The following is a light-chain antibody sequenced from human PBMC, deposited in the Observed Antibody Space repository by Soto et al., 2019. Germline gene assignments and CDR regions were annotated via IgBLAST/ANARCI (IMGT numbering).Light chain of an antibody. CDR1: QCISSD. J-gene: IGKJ5*01. CDR2: ASY. V-gene: IGKV1-9*01. Sequence: DIQLTQSPSFLSASVGDRVTITCLALQCISSDVAWYQQTRGKAPNLLIYASYSLQSGVPSRFSGSGSGTEFTLTISSLQHEYFAAYSCQQLNTFHFTFGQGTRLDI. CDR3: QQLNTFHFT.